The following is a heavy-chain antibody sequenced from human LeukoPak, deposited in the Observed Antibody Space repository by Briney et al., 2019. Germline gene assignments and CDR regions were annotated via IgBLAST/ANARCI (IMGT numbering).Heavy chain of an antibody. CDR3: AKDRRRQQLEGGDAFDI. CDR2: ISWNSGSI. D-gene: IGHD6-13*01. V-gene: IGHV3-9*01. CDR1: GFTFDDYA. Sequence: GRSLRLSCAASGFTFDDYAMHWVRQAPGKGLEWVSGISWNSGSIGYADSVKGRFTISRDNAKNSLYLQMDSLRAEDTALYYCAKDRRRQQLEGGDAFDIWGQGTMVTVSS. J-gene: IGHJ3*02.